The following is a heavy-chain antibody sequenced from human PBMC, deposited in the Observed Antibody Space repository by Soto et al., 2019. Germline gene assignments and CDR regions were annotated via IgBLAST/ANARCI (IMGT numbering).Heavy chain of an antibody. J-gene: IGHJ6*02. CDR2: IYYSGST. CDR3: ACIFSGGYGYGFYYYGMDV. CDR1: GGSISSSSFH. D-gene: IGHD5-18*01. V-gene: IGHV4-39*01. Sequence: SETLSLTCTVSGGSISSSSFHWGWIRQPPGKGLEWIGSIYYSGSTYYNPSLKGRVTISVDTSKNQFSLKLSSVTAADTAVYYCACIFSGGYGYGFYYYGMDVWGQGTTVTVSS.